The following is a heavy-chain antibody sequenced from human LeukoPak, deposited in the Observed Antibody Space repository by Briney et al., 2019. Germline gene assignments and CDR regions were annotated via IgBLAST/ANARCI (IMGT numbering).Heavy chain of an antibody. J-gene: IGHJ4*02. Sequence: GGSLRLSCAASGFAFSRYWMSWVRKAPGKGLEWVANIKRDGSDTYYVDSVKGRFTISRDNDKNSLYLQLNSLRVEDTAVYYYARHANCCDSSGENYFNNWGQGTLVTVSS. V-gene: IGHV3-7*01. CDR3: ARHANCCDSSGENYFNN. CDR1: GFAFSRYW. D-gene: IGHD3-22*01. CDR2: IKRDGSDT.